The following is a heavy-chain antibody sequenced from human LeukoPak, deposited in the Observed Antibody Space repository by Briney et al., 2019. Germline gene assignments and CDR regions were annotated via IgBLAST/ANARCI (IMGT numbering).Heavy chain of an antibody. J-gene: IGHJ6*03. CDR3: ARDQPYMDV. V-gene: IGHV4-38-2*02. CDR1: GYSISSGYY. Sequence: SETLSLTCIVSGYSISSGYYWVWIRQPPGKGLEWIGSIYHSGSTLYNPFLKSRVTISVDTSKNKFSLKLSSVTAADTAMYYCARDQPYMDVWGEGTTVTVSS. CDR2: IYHSGST.